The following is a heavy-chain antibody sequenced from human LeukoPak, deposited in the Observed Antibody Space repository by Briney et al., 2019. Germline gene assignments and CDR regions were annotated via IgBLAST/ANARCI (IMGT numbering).Heavy chain of an antibody. Sequence: GRSLRLSCTASGFTFGDYAMSWVRQAPGKGLEWVGFIRSKAYGGTTEYAASVKGRFTISRDDSESIAYLQMNSLKTEDTAVYYCTRAFVRSPDYWGQGTLVTVSS. CDR2: IRSKAYGGTT. J-gene: IGHJ4*02. D-gene: IGHD3-16*01. CDR3: TRAFVRSPDY. CDR1: GFTFGDYA. V-gene: IGHV3-49*04.